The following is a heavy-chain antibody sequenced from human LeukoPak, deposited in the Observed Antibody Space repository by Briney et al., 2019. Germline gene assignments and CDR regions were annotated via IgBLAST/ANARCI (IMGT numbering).Heavy chain of an antibody. J-gene: IGHJ4*02. CDR1: GCTSSNYG. D-gene: IGHD3-9*01. CDR3: AKWGDYAVSAGYYVPEY. Sequence: GGALRLCSASSGCTSSNYGMSLVREAPGKGLERVSAILSSGSSTYYADSVKGRFTVSRDNSRSTLYLQMKSLRAEDTALYYCAKWGDYAVSAGYYVPEYWGQGTRVPVPS. V-gene: IGHV3-23*05. CDR2: ILSSGSST.